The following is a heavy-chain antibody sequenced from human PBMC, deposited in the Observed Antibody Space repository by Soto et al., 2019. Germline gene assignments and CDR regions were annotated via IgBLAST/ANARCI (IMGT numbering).Heavy chain of an antibody. Sequence: SETLSLTCAVYGGSFSGYYWSWIRQPPGKGLEWIGEINHSGSTNYNPSLKSRVTISVDTSKNQFSLKLSSVTAADTSVYYCVRGRTSGEMHVWGQGTMVTVSS. J-gene: IGHJ6*02. CDR2: INHSGST. CDR1: GGSFSGYY. CDR3: VRGRTSGEMHV. V-gene: IGHV4-34*01. D-gene: IGHD3-10*01.